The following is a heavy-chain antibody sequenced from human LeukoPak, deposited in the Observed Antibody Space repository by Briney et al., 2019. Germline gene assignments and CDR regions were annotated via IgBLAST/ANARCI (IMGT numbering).Heavy chain of an antibody. J-gene: IGHJ3*02. Sequence: GASVKVSCKASGYTFTSYYMHWVRQAPGQGLEWMGGIIPIFGTANYAQKFQGRVTITADESTSTAYMELSSLRSEDTAVYYCARAPLYGDYSGNAFDIWGQGTMVTVSS. D-gene: IGHD4-17*01. CDR1: GYTFTSYY. CDR2: IIPIFGTA. V-gene: IGHV1-69*13. CDR3: ARAPLYGDYSGNAFDI.